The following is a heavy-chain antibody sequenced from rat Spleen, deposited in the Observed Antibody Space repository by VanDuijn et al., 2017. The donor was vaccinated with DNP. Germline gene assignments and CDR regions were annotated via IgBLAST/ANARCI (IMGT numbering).Heavy chain of an antibody. CDR1: GFNFNDYW. CDR3: AKGPNYGGWRDYFDY. J-gene: IGHJ2*01. V-gene: IGHV4-2*01. Sequence: EVKLVESGGGLVQPGRSLKLSCTASGFNFNDYWMGWVRQAPGKGLEWIGAINKDSSTINYAPSLKDKFTISRDNVQNTLYLQMSKVGSEDTAIYYCAKGPNYGGWRDYFDYWGQGVMVTVSS. CDR2: INKDSSTI. D-gene: IGHD1-11*01.